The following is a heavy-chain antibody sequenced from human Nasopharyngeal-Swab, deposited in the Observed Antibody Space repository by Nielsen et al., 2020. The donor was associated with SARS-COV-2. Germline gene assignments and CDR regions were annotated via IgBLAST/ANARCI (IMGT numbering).Heavy chain of an antibody. CDR3: ARDIMITFGGVITDLLAC. Sequence: ASVKVSCKSSGYAFNDYTMQWVRQAPGQGLEWLGWINPDNGDTKYSQKFQGRVAITGDTSASTAYLELSGLTSEDTAVYYCARDIMITFGGVITDLLACWGQGTLVSVSS. V-gene: IGHV1-3*01. CDR2: INPDNGDT. J-gene: IGHJ4*02. D-gene: IGHD3-16*02. CDR1: GYAFNDYT.